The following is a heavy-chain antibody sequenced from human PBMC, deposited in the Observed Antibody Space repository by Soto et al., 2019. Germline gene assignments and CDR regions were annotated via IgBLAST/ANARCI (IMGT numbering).Heavy chain of an antibody. V-gene: IGHV4-30-2*01. CDR2: IYHSGST. CDR1: GGSINSGGYS. Sequence: ASETLSLTCTVSGGSINSGGYSWTWIRQPPGKGLEWIGFIYHSGSTNYNPSLKSRVTISVDKSKNQFSLKLSSVTAADTAVYYCASGSHVPHYWGQGILVTVSS. J-gene: IGHJ4*02. D-gene: IGHD6-6*01. CDR3: ASGSHVPHY.